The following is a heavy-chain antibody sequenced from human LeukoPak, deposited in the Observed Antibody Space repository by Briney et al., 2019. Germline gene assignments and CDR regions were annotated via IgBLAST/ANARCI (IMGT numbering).Heavy chain of an antibody. J-gene: IGHJ4*02. CDR3: ARDGSGIAVFDY. V-gene: IGHV3-53*01. CDR1: GFTVSNNY. D-gene: IGHD6-19*01. Sequence: GGSLRLSCAASGFTVSNNYMSWVRQAPGKGLEWVSVIYSGGSTYYADSVKGRFTISRDNSKNTLYLQMNSLRAEDTAVYYCARDGSGIAVFDYWGQGTLVTVSS. CDR2: IYSGGST.